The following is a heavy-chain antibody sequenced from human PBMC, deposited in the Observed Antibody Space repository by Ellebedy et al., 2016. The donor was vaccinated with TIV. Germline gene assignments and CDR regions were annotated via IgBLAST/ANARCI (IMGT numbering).Heavy chain of an antibody. J-gene: IGHJ5*02. D-gene: IGHD3-10*01. Sequence: GGSLRLSXAASGFTFSSYAMSWVRQAPGKGLEWVANIKQDGSEKYYVDSVKGRFTISRDNAKNSLYLQMNSLRAEDTAVYYCARGPPPWFGELDWFDPWGQGTLVTVSS. CDR2: IKQDGSEK. V-gene: IGHV3-7*01. CDR1: GFTFSSYA. CDR3: ARGPPPWFGELDWFDP.